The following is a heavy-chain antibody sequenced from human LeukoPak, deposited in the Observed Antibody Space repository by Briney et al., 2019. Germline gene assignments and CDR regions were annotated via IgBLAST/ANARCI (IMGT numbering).Heavy chain of an antibody. CDR3: ARGRYYYGSGSYFPGYFDY. CDR2: IKHSGST. D-gene: IGHD3-10*01. V-gene: IGHV4-34*01. J-gene: IGHJ4*02. Sequence: SETLSLTCAVYGGSFSGYYWSWIRQPPGKGLEWIGEIKHSGSTNYNPSLKSRVTISVDTSKNQFSLKLSSVTAADTAVYYCARGRYYYGSGSYFPGYFDYWGQGTLVTVSS. CDR1: GGSFSGYY.